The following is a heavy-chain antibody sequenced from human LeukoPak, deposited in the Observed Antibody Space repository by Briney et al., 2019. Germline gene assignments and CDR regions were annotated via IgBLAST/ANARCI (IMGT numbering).Heavy chain of an antibody. D-gene: IGHD3-3*01. CDR1: GYTFTGYY. V-gene: IGHV1-2*02. CDR3: ARLTYYDFWSGYNYAFDI. Sequence: ASVKVSCKASGYTFTGYYMHWVRQAPGQGLEWMGWINPSSGGTNYAQKFQGRVTMTRDTSISTAYMELSRLKSDDTAVYYCARLTYYDFWSGYNYAFDIWGQGTMVTVSS. CDR2: INPSSGGT. J-gene: IGHJ3*02.